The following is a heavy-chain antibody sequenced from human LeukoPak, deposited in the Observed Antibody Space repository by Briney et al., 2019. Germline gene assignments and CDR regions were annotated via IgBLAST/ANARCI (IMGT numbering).Heavy chain of an antibody. D-gene: IGHD3-22*01. Sequence: SETLSLTCTVSGGSISSYYWSWIRQPPGKGLEWIGYIYYSGSTNYNPSLKSRVTISVDTSKNQFSLRLSSVTAADTAVYYCASSPSGYWWNFDCWGQGTLVTVSS. CDR1: GGSISSYY. V-gene: IGHV4-59*08. CDR3: ASSPSGYWWNFDC. J-gene: IGHJ4*02. CDR2: IYYSGST.